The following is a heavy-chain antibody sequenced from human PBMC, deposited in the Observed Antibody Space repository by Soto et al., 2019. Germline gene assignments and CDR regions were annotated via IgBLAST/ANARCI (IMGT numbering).Heavy chain of an antibody. Sequence: EVQLVESGGGLVKPGGSLRLSCAASGFTFSSYSMNWVRQAPGKGLEWVSSISSSSSYIYYADSVKGRFTISRDNAKNSLYLQMNSLRAEDTAVYYCAREREADLLLVGPITFDYWGQGTLVTVSS. CDR2: ISSSSSYI. J-gene: IGHJ4*02. CDR3: AREREADLLLVGPITFDY. CDR1: GFTFSSYS. D-gene: IGHD3-9*01. V-gene: IGHV3-21*01.